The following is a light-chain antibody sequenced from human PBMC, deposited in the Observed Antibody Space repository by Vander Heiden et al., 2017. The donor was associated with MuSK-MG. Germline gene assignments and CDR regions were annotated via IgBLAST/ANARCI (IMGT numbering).Light chain of an antibody. Sequence: SALTQPPSVSGSPGQSVTISCTGTTSDVGAYDFVSWYQQHPGKAPKLMIYDVSKRPSGVPHRFSGSKSGSTASLTISGLQADDEADYYCCSYADTYTYVFGTATWVTVL. CDR1: TSDVGAYDF. V-gene: IGLV2-11*01. CDR2: DVS. CDR3: CSYADTYTYV. J-gene: IGLJ1*01.